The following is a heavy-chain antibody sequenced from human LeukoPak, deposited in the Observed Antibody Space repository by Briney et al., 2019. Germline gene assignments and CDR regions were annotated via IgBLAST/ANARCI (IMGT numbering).Heavy chain of an antibody. CDR3: ARGRRDCSGDCYVAFDI. CDR2: IYSAGSS. D-gene: IGHD2-21*02. J-gene: IGHJ3*02. Sequence: AGGSLRLSCVASGFTVSSNYMSWVRQAPGKGLEWVSVIYSAGSSYYADSVKGRFTISRDNSKNSLFLQMHSLRADDTAVYYCARGRRDCSGDCYVAFDIWGQGTMVTVSS. V-gene: IGHV3-53*01. CDR1: GFTVSSNY.